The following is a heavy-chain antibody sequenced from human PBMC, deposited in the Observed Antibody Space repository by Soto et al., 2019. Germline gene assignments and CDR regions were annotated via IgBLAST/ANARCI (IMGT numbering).Heavy chain of an antibody. CDR2: IWYDGSNK. CDR3: ARDQTYSSGPIDY. V-gene: IGHV3-33*01. CDR1: GFTFSSYG. D-gene: IGHD6-19*01. J-gene: IGHJ4*02. Sequence: QVQLVESGGGVVQPGRSLRLSCAASGFTFSSYGMHWVRQAPGKGLEWVAVIWYDGSNKYYADSVKGRFTISRDNXKNTLYLQMNSLRAEDTAVYYCARDQTYSSGPIDYWGQGTLVTVSS.